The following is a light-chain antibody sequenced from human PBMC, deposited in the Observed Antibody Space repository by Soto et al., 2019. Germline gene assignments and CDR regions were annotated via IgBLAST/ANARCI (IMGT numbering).Light chain of an antibody. Sequence: EIVVTQSPATLSVSPGERATLSFRASQSVSSSLAWYQQKPGQSPRLLIYDASNRATGIPARFSGIGSGTEFTLTISSLQTEDFATYNCQQLNSYPLFGGGTKVDIK. CDR3: QQLNSYPL. V-gene: IGKV3D-15*01. CDR1: QSVSSS. J-gene: IGKJ4*01. CDR2: DAS.